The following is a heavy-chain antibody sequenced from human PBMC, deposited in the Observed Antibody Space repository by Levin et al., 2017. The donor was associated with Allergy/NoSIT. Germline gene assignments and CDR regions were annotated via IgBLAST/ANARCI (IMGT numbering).Heavy chain of an antibody. CDR1: GVTVSSTF. J-gene: IGHJ3*02. CDR3: ARGGYNDAFDI. Sequence: GESLKISCAVSGVTVSSTFMSWVRQAPGKGLEWVSIIYSGGSTYYADSVKGRFTISRDNSKNTLFLQMNSLRVEDTAVYYCARGGYNDAFDIWGQGTMVTVSS. D-gene: IGHD5-24*01. V-gene: IGHV3-53*01. CDR2: IYSGGST.